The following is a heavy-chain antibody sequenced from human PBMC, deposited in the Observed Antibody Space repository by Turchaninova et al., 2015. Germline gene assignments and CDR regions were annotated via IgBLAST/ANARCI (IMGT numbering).Heavy chain of an antibody. V-gene: IGHV4-34*02. J-gene: IGHJ3*01. CDR3: ARFRWGDGFDV. CDR1: GGPFSGSY. CDR2: IYPSGST. D-gene: IGHD4-23*01. Sequence: QVQIQQWGAGLLKSSETLSLTCGVYGGPFSGSYWCWVRQPPGKGLEWSGEIYPSGSTNYNPSLNSRVTISVDPSKNQFSLKLTSVTAADTAVYYCARFRWGDGFDVWGQGKMVTVSS.